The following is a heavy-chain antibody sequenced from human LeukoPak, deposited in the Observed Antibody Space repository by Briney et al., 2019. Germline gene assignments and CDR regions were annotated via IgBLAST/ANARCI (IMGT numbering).Heavy chain of an antibody. D-gene: IGHD7-27*01. V-gene: IGHV4-38-2*02. CDR1: GYSISRAYY. J-gene: IGHJ4*02. Sequence: SETLSLTCSVSGYSISRAYYWAWIRQPPGKGLEWIGTMYHSGSTNYNPSLKSRVTISVDTSKNQFSLKLSSVTAADTAVYFCARGFRGDNFDYWGQGTLVTVSS. CDR3: ARGFRGDNFDY. CDR2: MYHSGST.